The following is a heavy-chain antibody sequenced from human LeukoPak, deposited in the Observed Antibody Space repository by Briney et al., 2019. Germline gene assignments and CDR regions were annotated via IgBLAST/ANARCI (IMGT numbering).Heavy chain of an antibody. V-gene: IGHV1-69*06. D-gene: IGHD1-26*01. Sequence: GASVKVSCKASGGTFSSYAISWVRQAPGQGLEWMGGIIPIFGTANYAQKFQGRVTITADKSTSTAYMELSSLRSEDTAVYYCARALNSGSYPHGDDYWGQGTLVTVSS. CDR1: GGTFSSYA. J-gene: IGHJ4*02. CDR2: IIPIFGTA. CDR3: ARALNSGSYPHGDDY.